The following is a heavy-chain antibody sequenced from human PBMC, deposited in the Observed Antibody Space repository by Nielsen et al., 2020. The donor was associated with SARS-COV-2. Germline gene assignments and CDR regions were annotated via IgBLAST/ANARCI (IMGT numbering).Heavy chain of an antibody. CDR3: AKISDSTAMAEY. CDR1: GFTFDDYA. J-gene: IGHJ4*02. V-gene: IGHV3-9*01. D-gene: IGHD5-18*01. Sequence: GKSLKISCAASGFTFDDYAMHWVRQAPGKGLEWVSGISWNSGSIGYADSVKGRFTISRDNAKNSLYLQMNSLRAEDTALYYCAKISDSTAMAEYWGQGTLVTVSS. CDR2: ISWNSGSI.